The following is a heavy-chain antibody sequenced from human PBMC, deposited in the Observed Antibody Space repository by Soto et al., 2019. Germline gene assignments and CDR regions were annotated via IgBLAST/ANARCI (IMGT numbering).Heavy chain of an antibody. V-gene: IGHV4-59*01. CDR3: ARAVAGTTNWFDP. J-gene: IGHJ5*02. CDR1: GGSISSYY. D-gene: IGHD6-19*01. CDR2: IYYSGST. Sequence: SETLSLTCTVSGGSISSYYWSWIRQPPGKGLEWIGYIYYSGSTNYNPSLKSRVTISVDTSKNQFSLKLSSVTAADTAVYYCARAVAGTTNWFDPWGQGTLVTVSS.